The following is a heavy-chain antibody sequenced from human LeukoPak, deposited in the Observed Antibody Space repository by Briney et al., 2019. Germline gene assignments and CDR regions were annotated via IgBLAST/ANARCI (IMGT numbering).Heavy chain of an antibody. CDR3: ARSVWASVANDY. V-gene: IGHV4-30-4*07. D-gene: IGHD3-16*01. J-gene: IGHJ4*02. Sequence: SQTLSLTCAVSGGSISSGGYSWSWIRQPPGKGLEWIGYISYSGSTNYNPSLKSRVTILAETSKNQFALRLSSVTAADTAVYYCARSVWASVANDYWGQGTLVTVSS. CDR1: GGSISSGGYS. CDR2: ISYSGST.